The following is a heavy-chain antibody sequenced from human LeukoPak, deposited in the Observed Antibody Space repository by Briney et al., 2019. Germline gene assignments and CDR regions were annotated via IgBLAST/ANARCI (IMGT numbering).Heavy chain of an antibody. CDR3: VRHGRREALRHSALDI. CDR2: INHSGST. D-gene: IGHD1-26*01. J-gene: IGHJ3*02. Sequence: SETLSLTCAVYGGSFSGYYWSWIRQPPGKGLEWIGEINHSGSTNYNPSLASRLTMSVDTSKNQFSLRLTSVTAADTAIYYCVRHGRREALRHSALDIWGQGTMDTVSS. CDR1: GGSFSGYY. V-gene: IGHV4-34*01.